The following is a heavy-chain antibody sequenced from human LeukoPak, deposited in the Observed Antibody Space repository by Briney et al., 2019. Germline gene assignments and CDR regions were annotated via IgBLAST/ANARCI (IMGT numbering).Heavy chain of an antibody. CDR3: ARGSIAAADSFDY. CDR2: INHSGST. D-gene: IGHD6-13*01. V-gene: IGHV4-34*01. Sequence: SETLSLTCAVYGGSFSGYYWSWIRQPPGKGLGWIGEINHSGSTNYNPSLKSRVTISVDTSKNQFSLKLSSVTAADTAVYYCARGSIAAADSFDYWGQGTLVTVSS. CDR1: GGSFSGYY. J-gene: IGHJ4*02.